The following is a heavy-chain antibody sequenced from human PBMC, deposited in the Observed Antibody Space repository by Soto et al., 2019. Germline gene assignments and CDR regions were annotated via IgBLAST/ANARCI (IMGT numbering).Heavy chain of an antibody. J-gene: IGHJ6*02. CDR1: GGSISSYY. V-gene: IGHV4-59*08. CDR2: IYYTGST. CDR3: ARLKGLLLWFGEGSAMDV. D-gene: IGHD3-10*01. Sequence: PSETLSLTCTVSGGSISSYYWSWIRQPPGKGLEWIGYIYYTGSTNYNPSLKSRVTMSVDTSENQFSLKLNSVTAADTAVYYCARLKGLLLWFGEGSAMDVWGQGTTVTVSS.